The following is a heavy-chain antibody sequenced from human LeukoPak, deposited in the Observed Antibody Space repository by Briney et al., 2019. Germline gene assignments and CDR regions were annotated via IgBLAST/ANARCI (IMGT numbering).Heavy chain of an antibody. CDR3: ARDTSRYYYDSTGHFDY. V-gene: IGHV4-31*03. CDR1: GGSLSSCGYY. CDR2: IHYSGST. J-gene: IGHJ4*02. D-gene: IGHD3-22*01. Sequence: PSQTLSLTCTVSGGSLSSCGYYCSWIRQHPGKGLEWIGYIHYSGSTYYNPSLKSRVTISVDTSKNQFSLKLSSVTAADTAVYYCARDTSRYYYDSTGHFDYWGQGTLVTVSS.